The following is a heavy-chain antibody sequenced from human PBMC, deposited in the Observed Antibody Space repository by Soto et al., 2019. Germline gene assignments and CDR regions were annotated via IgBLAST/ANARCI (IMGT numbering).Heavy chain of an antibody. CDR1: GFSLSNGKVG. D-gene: IGHD6-19*01. CDR2: IFSNDEK. V-gene: IGHV2-26*01. Sequence: HVTLKESGPVLVNPTETLTLTCTVSGFSLSNGKVGVSWIRQPPGKALEWLAHIFSNDEKSYRTSLKRRLTIPEDNTKSQVVLTMNNVDHVDTATYYCARILFGRSVAGGYFYMDVWGKGTTVTVSS. J-gene: IGHJ6*03. CDR3: ARILFGRSVAGGYFYMDV.